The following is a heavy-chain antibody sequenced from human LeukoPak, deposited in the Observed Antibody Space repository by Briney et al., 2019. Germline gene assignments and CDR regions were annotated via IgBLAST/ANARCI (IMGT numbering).Heavy chain of an antibody. CDR3: AKIVGPRWQWLVRGWLRGRGFDY. CDR1: GFTFSSYA. CDR2: ISGSGGST. Sequence: GGSLRLSCAASGFTFSSYAMSWVRQAPGKGLEWVSAISGSGGSTYYADSVKGRFTISRDNSKNTLYLQMNSLRAEDTAVYYCAKIVGPRWQWLVRGWLRGRGFDYWGQGTLVTVSS. V-gene: IGHV3-23*01. D-gene: IGHD6-19*01. J-gene: IGHJ4*02.